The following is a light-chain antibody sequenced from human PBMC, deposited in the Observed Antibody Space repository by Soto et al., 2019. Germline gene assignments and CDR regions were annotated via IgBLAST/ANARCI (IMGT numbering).Light chain of an antibody. CDR2: QAS. CDR1: QSISSW. V-gene: IGKV1-5*03. Sequence: NPMSQSPSTLSAFVGDRVTITCRASQSISSWLAWYQQKPGKAPKLLVYQASTLETGVPSRFSGSGSGREFTLTISSLQPEDFATYYCQQANSFPVTFGGGTKVDIK. CDR3: QQANSFPVT. J-gene: IGKJ4*01.